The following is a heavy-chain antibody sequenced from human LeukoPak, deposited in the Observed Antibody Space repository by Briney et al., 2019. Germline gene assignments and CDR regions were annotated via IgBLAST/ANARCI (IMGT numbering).Heavy chain of an antibody. Sequence: GGSLRLSCAASGFTFSSYSMDWVRQAPGKGLEWVSSSSSSSSYIYYADSVKGRFTISRDNAKNSLYLQTNSLRAEDTAVYYCARPRGNVEMAAIPFDYWGQGTLVTVSS. CDR2: SSSSSSYI. V-gene: IGHV3-21*01. CDR3: ARPRGNVEMAAIPFDY. D-gene: IGHD5-24*01. J-gene: IGHJ4*02. CDR1: GFTFSSYS.